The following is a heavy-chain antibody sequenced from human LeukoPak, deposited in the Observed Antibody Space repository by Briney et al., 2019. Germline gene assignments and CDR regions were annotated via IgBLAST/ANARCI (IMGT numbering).Heavy chain of an antibody. CDR1: GGSFSGYY. Sequence: SETLSLTCAVYGGSFSGYYWSWIRQPPGKGLEWIGEINHSGSTNYNPSLKSRDTISVDTSKNQFSLKLSSVTAADTAVYYCARPRGRWLQSNYFDYWGQGTLVTVSS. V-gene: IGHV4-34*01. J-gene: IGHJ4*02. CDR2: INHSGST. CDR3: ARPRGRWLQSNYFDY. D-gene: IGHD5-24*01.